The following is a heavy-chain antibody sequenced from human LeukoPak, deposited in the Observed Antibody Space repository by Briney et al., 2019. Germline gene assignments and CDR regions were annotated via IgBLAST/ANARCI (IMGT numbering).Heavy chain of an antibody. CDR2: ISGSGGST. D-gene: IGHD3-22*01. V-gene: IGHV3-23*01. Sequence: GGSLRLSCAASGFTFSSHGMSWVRQAPGKGLEWVSTISGSGGSTYYADSVKGRFTISRDNSKNTLYLQMNSLRAEDTAVYYCATQGYYDSSGYYLGDYWGQGTLVTVSS. J-gene: IGHJ4*02. CDR3: ATQGYYDSSGYYLGDY. CDR1: GFTFSSHG.